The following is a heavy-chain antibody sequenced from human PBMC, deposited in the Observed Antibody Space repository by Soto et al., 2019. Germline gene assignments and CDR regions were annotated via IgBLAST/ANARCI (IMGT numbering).Heavy chain of an antibody. CDR1: GFTFTIYA. Sequence: GGSLRLSCAASGFTFTIYAMNWVRQAPGKGLEWVSAISGSGGSTYYADSVKGRFTISRDNSKNTLYLQMNSLRAEDTAVYYCARDRTLYSNLGCSAMDVWGPATTATVFS. V-gene: IGHV3-23*01. CDR3: ARDRTLYSNLGCSAMDV. J-gene: IGHJ6*02. CDR2: ISGSGGST. D-gene: IGHD4-4*01.